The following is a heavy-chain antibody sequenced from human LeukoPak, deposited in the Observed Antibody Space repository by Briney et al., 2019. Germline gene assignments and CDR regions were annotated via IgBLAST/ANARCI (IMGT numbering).Heavy chain of an antibody. J-gene: IGHJ4*02. V-gene: IGHV1-18*01. CDR3: ARGDGGGVY. Sequence: ASVTVSCKSSGYTFTNYGIGWVGQAPGQGLEWMGWISPYNGNTDYAQKLQGRVTMTTDTSTTTAYMELRSLRSDDTAVYYCARGDGGGVYWGQGTLVTVSS. D-gene: IGHD3-16*01. CDR2: ISPYNGNT. CDR1: GYTFTNYG.